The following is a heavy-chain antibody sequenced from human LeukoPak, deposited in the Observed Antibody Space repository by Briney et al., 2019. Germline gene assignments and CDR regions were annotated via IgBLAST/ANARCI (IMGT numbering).Heavy chain of an antibody. V-gene: IGHV1-2*02. CDR3: ARQTGIWFGELYFDY. D-gene: IGHD3-10*01. CDR2: INPNSGGT. Sequence: ASVKVSCKASGYTFTGYYMHWVRQAPGQGLEWMGWINPNSGGTNYAQKFQGRVTMTRDTSISTAYMELSRLRSDDTAVYYCARQTGIWFGELYFDYWGQGTLVTVSS. CDR1: GYTFTGYY. J-gene: IGHJ4*02.